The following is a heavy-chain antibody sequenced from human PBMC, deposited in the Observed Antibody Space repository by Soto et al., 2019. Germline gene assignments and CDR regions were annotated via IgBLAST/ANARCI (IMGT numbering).Heavy chain of an antibody. CDR3: AKDLYYYDFSLDDS. V-gene: IGHV3-30*18. J-gene: IGHJ5*02. CDR1: GFTFSSYA. Sequence: LRLSCTASGFTFSSYAMHWVRQAPGRGLEWVAVVSYDGSIENYVDSVRGRFTISRDNSKNTVFLQMNSLRVEDTAVYYCAKDLYYYDFSLDDSWGQGTLVTVSS. D-gene: IGHD3-16*01. CDR2: VSYDGSIE.